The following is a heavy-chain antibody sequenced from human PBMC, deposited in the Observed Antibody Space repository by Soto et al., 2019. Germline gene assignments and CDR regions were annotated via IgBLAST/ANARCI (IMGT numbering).Heavy chain of an antibody. V-gene: IGHV4-4*07. CDR2: IHSSGST. CDR3: AQVGTADYFDH. CDR1: GDSISNNY. J-gene: IGHJ4*02. D-gene: IGHD2-2*01. Sequence: SETLSLTCTVSGDSISNNYWSWIRQPAGKGLEWIGRIHSSGSTTYIPSLKSRVTMSVDTSKNQFSLTVSSVTAADAAVYYCAQVGTADYFDHWGQGTLVTVYS.